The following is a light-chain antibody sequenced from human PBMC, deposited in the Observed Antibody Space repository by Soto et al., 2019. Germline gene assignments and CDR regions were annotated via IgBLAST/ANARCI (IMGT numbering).Light chain of an antibody. CDR1: SSNIGAGHD. Sequence: QSVLTQPPLVSGAPGQRVTISCTGSSSNIGAGHDVHWYQQLPGTAPKLLIHGNSNRPSGVPERFSGSKSGTSASLAITGLQAEDEADYYCQSYDSSLSVVVFGGGTKLTVL. J-gene: IGLJ2*01. CDR3: QSYDSSLSVVV. CDR2: GNS. V-gene: IGLV1-40*01.